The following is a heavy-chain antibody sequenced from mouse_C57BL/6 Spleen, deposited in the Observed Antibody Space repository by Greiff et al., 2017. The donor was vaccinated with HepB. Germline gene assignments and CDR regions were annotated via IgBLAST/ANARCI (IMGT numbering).Heavy chain of an antibody. CDR1: GFTFSSYA. CDR3: TRDRDGLAY. D-gene: IGHD2-3*01. Sequence: EVNVVESGEGLVKPGGSLKLSCAASGFTFSSYAMSWVRQTPEKRLEWVAYISSGGDYIYYADTVKGRFTISRDNARNTLYLQMSSLESEDTAMYYCTRDRDGLAYWGQGTTLTVSS. J-gene: IGHJ2*01. V-gene: IGHV5-9-1*02. CDR2: ISSGGDYI.